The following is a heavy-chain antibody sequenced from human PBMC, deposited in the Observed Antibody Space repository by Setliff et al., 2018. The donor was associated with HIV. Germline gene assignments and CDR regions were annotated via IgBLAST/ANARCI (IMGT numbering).Heavy chain of an antibody. Sequence: GASVKVSCKPSEYTFTASYLHWVRQAPGQGLQWMGWMYPNSGATKYAQKFRDRVTLTGDTSISTASMKLSSLKSDDTAMYYCATSTSRFFWNGFYQGGFGSRNSHSFENWGQGTLVNVSS. V-gene: IGHV1-2*02. D-gene: IGHD3-3*01. CDR3: ATSTSRFFWNGFYQGGFGSRNSHSFEN. J-gene: IGHJ4*02. CDR1: EYTFTASY. CDR2: MYPNSGAT.